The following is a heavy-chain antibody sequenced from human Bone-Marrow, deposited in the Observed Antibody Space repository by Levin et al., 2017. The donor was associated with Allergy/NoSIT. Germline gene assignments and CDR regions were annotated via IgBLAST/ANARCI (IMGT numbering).Heavy chain of an antibody. Sequence: GESLKISCAASGFTFSSYVMSWVRQAPGKGLEWVSGISGSGATPYYADSVKGRFTISRDNSNKTLSLQMNTLRAEDTAVYYCAKGVCSGTTCYVFDSWGHGTLVTVSS. CDR3: AKGVCSGTTCYVFDS. J-gene: IGHJ5*01. CDR2: ISGSGATP. V-gene: IGHV3-23*01. D-gene: IGHD2-15*01. CDR1: GFTFSSYV.